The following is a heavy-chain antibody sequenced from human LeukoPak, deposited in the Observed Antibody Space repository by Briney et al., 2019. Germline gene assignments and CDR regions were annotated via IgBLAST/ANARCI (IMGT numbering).Heavy chain of an antibody. CDR2: IKSDGSSI. CDR1: GFTFSSYW. J-gene: IGHJ4*02. Sequence: GGSLRLSCAASGFTFSSYWMHWVRQGPGKGLVWVSRIKSDGSSIRYADSVKGRFTISRDNAKNTLYLQMNSLRAEDTAVYYCATNYYGSGSHYFLDYWGQGTLVTVSS. V-gene: IGHV3-74*01. D-gene: IGHD3-10*01. CDR3: ATNYYGSGSHYFLDY.